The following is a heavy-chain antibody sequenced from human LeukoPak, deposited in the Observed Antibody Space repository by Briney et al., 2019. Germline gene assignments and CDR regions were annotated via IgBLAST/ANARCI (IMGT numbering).Heavy chain of an antibody. J-gene: IGHJ3*02. Sequence: SDTLSLTCTVSGGSINNYYWSWIRQPAGKGLEWIGRIYTRGSTNYNPSLKSRVTMSVDTSKNQFSLKLSSVTAADTAVYYCARGRYCSADICSGGDAFDIWGQGTMVSVSS. CDR1: GGSINNYY. CDR3: ARGRYCSADICSGGDAFDI. D-gene: IGHD2-15*01. V-gene: IGHV4-4*07. CDR2: IYTRGST.